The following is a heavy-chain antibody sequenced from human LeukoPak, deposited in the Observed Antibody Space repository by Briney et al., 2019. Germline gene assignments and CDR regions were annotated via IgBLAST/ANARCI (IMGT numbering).Heavy chain of an antibody. CDR3: ARDGYDILTGYSPKTYYYYMDV. CDR2: IYYSGST. CDR1: GGSISSSSYY. V-gene: IGHV4-39*07. Sequence: SETLSLTCTVSGGSISSSSYYWGWIRQPPGKGLEWIGSIYYSGSTYYNPSLKSRVTISVDTSKNQFSLKLSSVTAADTAVYYCARDGYDILTGYSPKTYYYYMDVWGKGTTVTVSS. D-gene: IGHD3-9*01. J-gene: IGHJ6*03.